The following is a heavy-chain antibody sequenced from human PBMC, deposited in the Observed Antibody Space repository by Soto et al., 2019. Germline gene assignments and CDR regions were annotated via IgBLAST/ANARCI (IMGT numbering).Heavy chain of an antibody. D-gene: IGHD3-16*01. CDR1: GGSISSGGYS. CDR3: AKVGGGGPVTAAIGRFDS. V-gene: IGHV4-30-2*01. J-gene: IGHJ4*02. Sequence: SETLSLTCAVSGGSISSGGYSWSWIRQPPGKGLEWIGYIYHSGSTYYNPSLKGRVTISVDRSKNQFSLRLSSVTAADTAMYYCAKVGGGGPVTAAIGRFDSWGQRTQVTAPQ. CDR2: IYHSGST.